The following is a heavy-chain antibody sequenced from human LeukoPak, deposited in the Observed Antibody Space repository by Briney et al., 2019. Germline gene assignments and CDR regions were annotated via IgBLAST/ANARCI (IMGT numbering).Heavy chain of an antibody. D-gene: IGHD1-7*01. V-gene: IGHV3-23*01. CDR3: VKRTVNYPFDF. J-gene: IGHJ4*02. CDR1: GFTLSSFA. CDR2: ISGSGGST. Sequence: GGSLRLSCAASGFTLSSFAMNWVRQAPGKGLEWVSAISGSGGSTFYADSVKGRFTISRDNSENTLYLEMNSLRAEDTAVYYCVKRTVNYPFDFWGQGTLLTVSS.